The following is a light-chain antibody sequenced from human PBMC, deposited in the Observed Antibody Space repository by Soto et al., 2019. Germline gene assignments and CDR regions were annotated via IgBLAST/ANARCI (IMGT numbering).Light chain of an antibody. CDR3: NSYTSSNNLI. J-gene: IGLJ2*01. CDR2: DVS. CDR1: SSDIGGYNY. Sequence: QSALTQPASVSGSPGQSITISCTGTSSDIGGYNYVSWYQQHPGKAPKLIIYDVSNRPSGVSNRFSGSKSGNTASLTISGLQAEDEDDYYCNSYTSSNNLIFGGGTKVTVL. V-gene: IGLV2-14*01.